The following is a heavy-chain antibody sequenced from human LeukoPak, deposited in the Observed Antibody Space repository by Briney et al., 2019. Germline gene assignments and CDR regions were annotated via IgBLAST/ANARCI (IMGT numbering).Heavy chain of an antibody. Sequence: GESLKISCKGSGYSFTSYWIGWVCQMPGKGLEWMGIIYPRDSDTRYSPSFQGQVTISADKSISTAYLQWSSLKALDTAMYYCARGLNLAAAGTHFDYWGQGTLVTVSS. CDR1: GYSFTSYW. D-gene: IGHD6-13*01. CDR2: IYPRDSDT. CDR3: ARGLNLAAAGTHFDY. V-gene: IGHV5-51*01. J-gene: IGHJ4*02.